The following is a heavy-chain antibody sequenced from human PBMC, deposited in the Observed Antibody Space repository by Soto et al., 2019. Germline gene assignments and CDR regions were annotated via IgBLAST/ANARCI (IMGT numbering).Heavy chain of an antibody. Sequence: SETLSLTCAFSGNSNSTFYWGWMRQSPDKELEWIGYVYYTGSTNYNPSRKSRVTISVDRSKNQFSLKLTSANAADTAVYYCARGRTVRNYADDSSDYFYFLDYWGKGNQVTAS. D-gene: IGHD3-22*01. J-gene: IGHJ4*02. CDR2: VYYTGST. CDR3: ARGRTVRNYADDSSDYFYFLDY. CDR1: GNSNSTFY. V-gene: IGHV4-59*01.